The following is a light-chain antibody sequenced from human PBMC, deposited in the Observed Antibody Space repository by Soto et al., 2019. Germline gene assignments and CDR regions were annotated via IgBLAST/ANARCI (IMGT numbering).Light chain of an antibody. CDR3: QQSYITPPIT. J-gene: IGKJ5*01. Sequence: DIQMTQSPSSLSASVGDRVTITCRASQSISSYLNWYQQKPGKAPKLLIYAASSLQSGVPSRFSGSGSGTDFTLTISSLQPEDFATYYCQQSYITPPITFGQGTLLEI. CDR1: QSISSY. V-gene: IGKV1-39*01. CDR2: AAS.